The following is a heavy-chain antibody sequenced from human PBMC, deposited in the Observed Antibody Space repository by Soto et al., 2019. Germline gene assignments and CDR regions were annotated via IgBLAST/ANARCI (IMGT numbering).Heavy chain of an antibody. D-gene: IGHD6-13*01. V-gene: IGHV3-23*01. J-gene: IGHJ6*04. CDR2: ISGSGGST. CDR1: GFTFSSYA. CDR3: AKQGYSSSWLDV. Sequence: EVQLLESGGGLVQPGGSLRLSCAASGFTFSSYAMSWVRQAPGKGLEWVSAISGSGGSTYYADSVKGRFTISRDNSKNTLYLQMNSMRAEDTAVYYCAKQGYSSSWLDVCGKGTTVTVSS.